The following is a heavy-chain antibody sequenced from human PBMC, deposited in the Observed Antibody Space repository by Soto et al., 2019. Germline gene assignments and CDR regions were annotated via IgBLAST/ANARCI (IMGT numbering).Heavy chain of an antibody. Sequence: GGSRRLSCAASGFTFSSYAMSWVRQAPGKGLEWVSAISGSGGSTYYADSVKGRFTISRGNSKNTLYLQMNNLRAEDTAVYYCAKDSGPQASYFDYWDQGTLVTVSS. J-gene: IGHJ4*02. CDR1: GFTFSSYA. V-gene: IGHV3-23*01. CDR3: AKDSGPQASYFDY. CDR2: ISGSGGST.